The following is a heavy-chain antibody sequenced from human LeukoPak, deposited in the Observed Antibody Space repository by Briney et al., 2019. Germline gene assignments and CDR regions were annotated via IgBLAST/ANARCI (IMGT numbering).Heavy chain of an antibody. CDR1: GFIFSTYW. D-gene: IGHD3-22*01. J-gene: IGHJ1*01. Sequence: GGSLRLSCAASGFIFSTYWMSWVRLAPGKGLEWVANINQDGSETFYVDSVKGRFTISRDNGKNSMFVQMDSLRAEDTAVYYCAKGESHYYDSSGYYLEYFQHWGQGTLVTVSS. CDR3: AKGESHYYDSSGYYLEYFQH. CDR2: INQDGSET. V-gene: IGHV3-7*05.